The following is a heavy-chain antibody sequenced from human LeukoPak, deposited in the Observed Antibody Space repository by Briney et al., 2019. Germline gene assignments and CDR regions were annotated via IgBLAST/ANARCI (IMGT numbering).Heavy chain of an antibody. V-gene: IGHV1-8*02. CDR2: MNPNSGDT. J-gene: IGHJ4*02. CDR1: GSTFSSYD. Sequence: GASVKVSCKASGSTFSSYDINWVRQATGQGLEWMGWMNPNSGDTGYTQRFQGRVTMTRDTSISTAYMELSSLRSEDTAVYYCARVVTRYSNYGYGYWGQGTLVTVSS. D-gene: IGHD4-11*01. CDR3: ARVVTRYSNYGYGY.